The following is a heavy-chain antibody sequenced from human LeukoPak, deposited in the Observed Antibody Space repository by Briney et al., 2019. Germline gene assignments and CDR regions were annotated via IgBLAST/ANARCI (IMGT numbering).Heavy chain of an antibody. CDR2: ISAYNGNT. V-gene: IGHV1-18*01. J-gene: IGHJ4*02. Sequence: RASVKVSCKASGYTFTSYGISWVRQAPGQGLEWMGWISAYNGNTNYAQKLQGRVTMTTDTSTSTAYMELRSLRSDDTAVYYCARDPPTYYYDSSGYYFLFDYWGQGTLVTVSS. CDR1: GYTFTSYG. CDR3: ARDPPTYYYDSSGYYFLFDY. D-gene: IGHD3-22*01.